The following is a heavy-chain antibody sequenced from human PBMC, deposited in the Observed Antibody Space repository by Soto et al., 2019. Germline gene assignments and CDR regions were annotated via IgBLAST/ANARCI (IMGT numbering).Heavy chain of an antibody. CDR2: ISGSGGST. CDR1: GFTFSSYA. Sequence: GGSLRLSCAASGFTFSSYAMSWVRQAPGKGLEWVSAISGSGGSTYYADSVKGRFTISRDNSKNTLYLQMNSLRAEDTAVYYCAKRYCSGGSCYGRYFDYWGQGTLVTVSS. V-gene: IGHV3-23*01. J-gene: IGHJ4*02. CDR3: AKRYCSGGSCYGRYFDY. D-gene: IGHD2-15*01.